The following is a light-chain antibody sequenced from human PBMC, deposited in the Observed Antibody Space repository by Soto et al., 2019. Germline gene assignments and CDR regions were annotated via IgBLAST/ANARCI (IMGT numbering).Light chain of an antibody. Sequence: EVGMTQSRVTLSVSPGETATLSCRSSQSVGRNLAWYQQKPGQAPRLLLYGTSTRATGIPARFSGSGSGTEFTLTITSLQSEDFAIYYCQHYDNWPPWTFGQGTKVDIK. CDR2: GTS. CDR1: QSVGRN. CDR3: QHYDNWPPWT. V-gene: IGKV3-15*01. J-gene: IGKJ1*01.